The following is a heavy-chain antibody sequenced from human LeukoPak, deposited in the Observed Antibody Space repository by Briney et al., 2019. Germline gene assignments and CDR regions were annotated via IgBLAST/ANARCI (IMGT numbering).Heavy chain of an antibody. Sequence: GRSLRLSCAASGFTFSSYAMHWVRQAPAKGLEWVAVISYDGSNKYYADSVKGRFTISRDNSKNTLYLQMNSLRAEDTAVYYCAREGSVVVTAIPTDYWGQGTLVTVSS. CDR1: GFTFSSYA. J-gene: IGHJ4*02. CDR3: AREGSVVVTAIPTDY. D-gene: IGHD2-21*02. CDR2: ISYDGSNK. V-gene: IGHV3-30*04.